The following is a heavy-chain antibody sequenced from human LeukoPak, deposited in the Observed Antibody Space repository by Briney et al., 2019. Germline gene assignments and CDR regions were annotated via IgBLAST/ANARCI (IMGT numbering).Heavy chain of an antibody. CDR3: TRDFDFSSAT. Sequence: GGSLRLSCAASGFTFSSYWMHWVRQAPGKGLVWVSRISPDGSTTGHADSVKGRFTTSRDNAKNTLFLQMNSLRAEDTAVYYCTRDFDFSSATWGQGTLVTVSS. CDR1: GFTFSSYW. D-gene: IGHD3-3*01. V-gene: IGHV3-74*01. CDR2: ISPDGSTT. J-gene: IGHJ5*02.